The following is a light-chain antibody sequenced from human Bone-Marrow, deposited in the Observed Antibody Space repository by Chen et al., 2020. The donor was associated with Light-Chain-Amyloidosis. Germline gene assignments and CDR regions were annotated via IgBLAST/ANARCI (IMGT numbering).Light chain of an antibody. J-gene: IGKJ4*01. V-gene: IGKV3-20*01. CDR2: GSS. CDR3: QQYGTSPLT. CDR1: QTISSNY. Sequence: EIVLTQSLGTLSLSPGEGANLSCRASQTISSNYLTWYQQKFGQAPRLLIYGSSSRATGIPDRFTGSGSGTDFTLIINRLEPEDFAMYYCQQYGTSPLTFGGGTKVEIK.